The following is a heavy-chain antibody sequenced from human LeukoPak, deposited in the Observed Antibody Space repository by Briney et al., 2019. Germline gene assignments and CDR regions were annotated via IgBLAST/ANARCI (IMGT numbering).Heavy chain of an antibody. J-gene: IGHJ4*02. CDR1: GFTFSDYY. Sequence: GGSLRLSCAASGFTFSDYYMSWIRQAPGKGLEWVSYISSSGTTIFYADSVKGRFTISRDNAKNSLYLQMNSLRAEDTAVYYCARLRGYSYGKLDYWGQGTLVTVSS. V-gene: IGHV3-11*04. CDR2: ISSSGTTI. CDR3: ARLRGYSYGKLDY. D-gene: IGHD5-18*01.